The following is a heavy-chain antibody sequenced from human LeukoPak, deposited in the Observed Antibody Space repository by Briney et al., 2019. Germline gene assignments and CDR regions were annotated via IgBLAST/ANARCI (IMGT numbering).Heavy chain of an antibody. CDR2: IYHSGST. V-gene: IGHV4-30-2*01. CDR3: ARDKGYCSSTSCYRWAFDI. D-gene: IGHD2-2*01. CDR1: GGSISGGGYY. J-gene: IGHJ3*02. Sequence: SQTLSLTCTVSGGSISGGGYYWSWIRQPPGKGLEWIGYIYHSGSTYYNPSLKSRVTISVDRSKNQFSLKLSSVTAADTAVYYCARDKGYCSSTSCYRWAFDIWGQGTMVTVSS.